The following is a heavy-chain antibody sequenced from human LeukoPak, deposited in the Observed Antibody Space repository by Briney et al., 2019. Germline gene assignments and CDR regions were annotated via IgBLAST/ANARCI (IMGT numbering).Heavy chain of an antibody. CDR1: GFTFSGYC. D-gene: IGHD3-3*01. CDR2: IDNGGSVT. J-gene: IGHJ6*03. CDR3: ARGGGWDTIFRVVQYMDV. V-gene: IGHV3-74*01. Sequence: GVPLRLSCAASGFTFSGYCMHWVRQVPEKGLVLVSRIDNGGSVTTYADAVKVRFTVSRDNAKNTLYLQMNSLRDEDTAIYYCARGGGWDTIFRVVQYMDVWGKGTTVTVSS.